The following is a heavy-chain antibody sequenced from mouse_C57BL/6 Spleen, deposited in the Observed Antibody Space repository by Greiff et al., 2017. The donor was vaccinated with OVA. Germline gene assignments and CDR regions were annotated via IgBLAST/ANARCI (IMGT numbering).Heavy chain of an antibody. V-gene: IGHV1-15*01. CDR3: TRLRYYARYFDY. Sequence: QVQLKQSGAELVRPGASVTLSCKASGYTFTDYEMHWVKQTPVHGLEWIGAIDPETGGTAYNQKFKGKAILTADKSSSTAYMELRSLTSEDSAVYYCTRLRYYARYFDYWGQGTTLTVSS. CDR1: GYTFTDYE. D-gene: IGHD1-1*01. CDR2: IDPETGGT. J-gene: IGHJ2*01.